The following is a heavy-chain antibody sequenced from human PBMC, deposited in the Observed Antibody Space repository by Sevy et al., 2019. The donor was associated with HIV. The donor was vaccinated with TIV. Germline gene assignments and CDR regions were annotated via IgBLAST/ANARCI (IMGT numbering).Heavy chain of an antibody. CDR2: ISSSSSTI. D-gene: IGHD3-10*01. CDR3: ARVPSTGRYGMDV. V-gene: IGHV3-48*01. Sequence: GGSLRLSCAASGFTFSSYSMNWVRQAPGKGLEWVSYISSSSSTIYYAHSVKGRFTISRDNAKNSLYLQMSSLRADDTALYYCARVPSTGRYGMDVWGQGTTVTVS. CDR1: GFTFSSYS. J-gene: IGHJ6*02.